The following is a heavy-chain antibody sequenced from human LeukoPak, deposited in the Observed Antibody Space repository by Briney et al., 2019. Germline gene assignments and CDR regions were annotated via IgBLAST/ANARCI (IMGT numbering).Heavy chain of an antibody. V-gene: IGHV3-11*01. CDR2: ISSSGSTI. CDR1: GFTFSDYY. D-gene: IGHD1-7*01. Sequence: GGSPRLSCAASGFTFSDYYMSWLRQAPGKGLEGVSYISSSGSTIYYADSVKGRFTISRDNAKNSLYLQMNSLRAEDTAVYYCARDRTRPELNYYYGMDVWGQGTTVTVSS. CDR3: ARDRTRPELNYYYGMDV. J-gene: IGHJ6*02.